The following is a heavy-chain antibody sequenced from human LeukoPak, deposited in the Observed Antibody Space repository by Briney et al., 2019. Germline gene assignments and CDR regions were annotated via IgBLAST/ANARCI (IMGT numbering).Heavy chain of an antibody. CDR3: ARAHDYYDSTRIDY. Sequence: GGSLRPSCAASGFTFSDYYMSWIRQAPGKGLEWVSYISSSGSTIYYADSVKGRFTISRDNAKNSLYLQMNSLRAEDTAVYYWARAHDYYDSTRIDYWGQGTLVTVSS. V-gene: IGHV3-11*01. J-gene: IGHJ4*02. CDR2: ISSSGSTI. CDR1: GFTFSDYY. D-gene: IGHD3-22*01.